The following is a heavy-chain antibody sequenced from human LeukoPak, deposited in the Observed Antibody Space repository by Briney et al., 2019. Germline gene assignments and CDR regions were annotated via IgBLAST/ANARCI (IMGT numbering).Heavy chain of an antibody. V-gene: IGHV4-4*02. D-gene: IGHD4-17*01. CDR1: GGSISSSNW. Sequence: PSETLSLTCAVSGGSISSSNWWSWVRQPPGKGLEWIGEIYHSRSTNYNPSLKSRVTISVDKSKNQFSLKLSSVTAADTAVYYCARSRSDYGDYVYWGQGTLVTVSS. CDR3: ARSRSDYGDYVY. CDR2: IYHSRST. J-gene: IGHJ4*02.